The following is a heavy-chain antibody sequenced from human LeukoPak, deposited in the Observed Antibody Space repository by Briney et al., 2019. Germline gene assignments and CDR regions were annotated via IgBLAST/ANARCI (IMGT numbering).Heavy chain of an antibody. CDR3: AREDTAMVRRGFDY. D-gene: IGHD5-18*01. Sequence: ASVKVSCKASGGTFSSLTINWVRQAPGQGLEWMGGIIPIFGRANYAQKFQGRVTITADDSTSTAYMELSSLRSEDTAVYYCAREDTAMVRRGFDYWGQGTLVTVSS. V-gene: IGHV1-69*13. J-gene: IGHJ4*02. CDR1: GGTFSSLT. CDR2: IIPIFGRA.